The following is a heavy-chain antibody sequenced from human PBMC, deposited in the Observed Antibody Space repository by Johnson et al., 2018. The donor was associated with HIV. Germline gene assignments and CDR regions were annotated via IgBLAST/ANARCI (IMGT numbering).Heavy chain of an antibody. CDR1: GFTFTDYY. Sequence: VQLLESGGGLVKPGGSLRLSCAASGFTFTDYYISWIRQAPGKGLEWISYVNRGNAMYYADSVKGRFAISRDNVKNSIYLQLNSLKVEDTAVYYCARSYSTDALDVWGQGTMVTVSS. CDR2: VNRGNAM. V-gene: IGHV3-11*04. D-gene: IGHD3-10*01. J-gene: IGHJ3*01. CDR3: ARSYSTDALDV.